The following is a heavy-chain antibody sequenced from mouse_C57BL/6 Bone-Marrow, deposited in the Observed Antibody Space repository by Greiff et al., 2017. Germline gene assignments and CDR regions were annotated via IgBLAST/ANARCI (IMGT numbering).Heavy chain of an antibody. V-gene: IGHV5-16*01. Sequence: EVQRVESEGGLVQPGSSMKLSCTASGFTFSDYYMAWVRQVPEKGLEWVANINYDGSSTYYLDSLKSRFIISRDNAKNILYLQMSSLKSEDTATYYCARSRIGAVVATGGVDYWGQGTTLTVSS. CDR2: INYDGSST. D-gene: IGHD1-1*01. CDR1: GFTFSDYY. CDR3: ARSRIGAVVATGGVDY. J-gene: IGHJ2*01.